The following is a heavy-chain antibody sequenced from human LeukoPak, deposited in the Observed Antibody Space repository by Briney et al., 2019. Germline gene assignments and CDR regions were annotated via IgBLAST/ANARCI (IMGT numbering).Heavy chain of an antibody. CDR2: ISSSSSYT. J-gene: IGHJ4*02. D-gene: IGHD4-17*01. CDR3: AKDGDYIDY. V-gene: IGHV3-11*05. Sequence: GRSLRLSCVASGFTFSDYYMSWIRQAPGKGLEWVSYISSSSSYTNYADSEKGRFTISRDNAKNSLYLQMNSLRAEDTAVYYCAKDGDYIDYWGQGTLVTVSS. CDR1: GFTFSDYY.